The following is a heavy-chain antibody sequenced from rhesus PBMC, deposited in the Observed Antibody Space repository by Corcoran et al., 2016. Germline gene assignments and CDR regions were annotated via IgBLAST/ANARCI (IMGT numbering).Heavy chain of an antibody. CDR1: GFTFSPYY. Sequence: EVRLVESGGGLAQPGGSLRLSCAASGFTFSPYYMSWVRQAPGKGPEWVGLIINKADGETAEYGASGKGRFTISRDDSKIIASLQMNSLKTEDTAVYYCARRLDYWGQGVLVTVSS. CDR2: IINKADGETA. CDR3: ARRLDY. J-gene: IGHJ4*01. V-gene: IGHV3-116*02.